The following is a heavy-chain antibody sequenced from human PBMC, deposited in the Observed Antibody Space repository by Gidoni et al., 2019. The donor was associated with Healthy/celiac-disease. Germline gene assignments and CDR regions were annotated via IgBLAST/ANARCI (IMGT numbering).Heavy chain of an antibody. CDR3: AKDLRVLAARPAWFDP. Sequence: EVQLLESGGGLVQPGGSLRLSCADSGFTFRSYAMSWVRQAPGKGVEWVSAIIGSGGSTYYADSVKGRFTISRDNSKNTLYLQMNSLRAEDTAVYYCAKDLRVLAARPAWFDPWGQGTLVTVSS. J-gene: IGHJ5*02. CDR1: GFTFRSYA. V-gene: IGHV3-23*01. D-gene: IGHD6-6*01. CDR2: IIGSGGST.